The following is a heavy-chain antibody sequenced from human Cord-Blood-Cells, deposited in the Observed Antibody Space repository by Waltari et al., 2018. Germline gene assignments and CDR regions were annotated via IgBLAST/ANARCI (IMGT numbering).Heavy chain of an antibody. D-gene: IGHD1-26*01. CDR1: GYSISSGYY. CDR2: IYHRGST. J-gene: IGHJ5*02. V-gene: IGHV4-38-2*01. CDR3: ASQMEVGYSGSYLGDWFDP. Sequence: QVQLQESGPGLVKPSETLSLTCAVSGYSISSGYYWGWIRQPPGQGLEWIGSIYHRGSTYYNPSLKSRVTISVDTSKNQFSLKLSSVTAADTAVYYCASQMEVGYSGSYLGDWFDPWGQGTLVTVSS.